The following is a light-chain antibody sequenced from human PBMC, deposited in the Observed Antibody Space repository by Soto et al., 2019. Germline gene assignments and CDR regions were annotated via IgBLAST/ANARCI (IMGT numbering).Light chain of an antibody. CDR1: SSDVGGYNY. CDR3: SSYAGSNNQV. J-gene: IGLJ1*01. Sequence: QSALTQPPSASGSPGQSVTISCTGTSSDVGGYNYVSWYQQHPGRAPKLMIYEVSKRPSRVPVRFSGSKSGNTASLTVSGFQTEAAADYYCSSYAGSNNQVFGSGTKLTVL. CDR2: EVS. V-gene: IGLV2-8*01.